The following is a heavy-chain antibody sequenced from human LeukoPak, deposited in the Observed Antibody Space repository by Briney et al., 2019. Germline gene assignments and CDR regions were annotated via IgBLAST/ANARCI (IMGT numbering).Heavy chain of an antibody. CDR1: GYTFTSYG. CDR2: ISANDGNT. CDR3: ARESHVTREDY. V-gene: IGHV1-18*01. D-gene: IGHD3-10*01. Sequence: ASVKVSCKASGYTFTSYGISWVRQAPGQGLEWMGWISANDGNTDYPQKLQGRVTMTTDASTSTAYMELRSLRSDDTAVYYCARESHVTREDYWGQGTLVTVSS. J-gene: IGHJ4*02.